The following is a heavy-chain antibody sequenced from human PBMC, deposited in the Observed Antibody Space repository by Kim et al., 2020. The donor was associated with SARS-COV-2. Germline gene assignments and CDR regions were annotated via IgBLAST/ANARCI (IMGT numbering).Heavy chain of an antibody. V-gene: IGHV3-23*01. Sequence: GGSLRLSCAASGFTFSSYAMSWVRQAPGKGLEWVSAINGSGGTTYYGDSVKGRFTTSRDNSKNTLYLQMNSLRAEDTAVYYCAKRLISVAGTKGYFFDYWGQGTLVTVSS. CDR3: AKRLISVAGTKGYFFDY. CDR2: INGSGGTT. CDR1: GFTFSSYA. D-gene: IGHD6-19*01. J-gene: IGHJ4*02.